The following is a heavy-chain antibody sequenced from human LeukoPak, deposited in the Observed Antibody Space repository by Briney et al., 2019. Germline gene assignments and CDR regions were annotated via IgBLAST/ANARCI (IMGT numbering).Heavy chain of an antibody. CDR3: ARGVITMVRGVSAFDI. Sequence: GSSVKVSCKASGGTFSSYAISWVRQAPGQGLEWMGRIIPIFGIANYAQKFQGRVTITADKSTSTAYMELSSLRSEDTAVYYCARGVITMVRGVSAFDIWGQGTMVTVSS. CDR1: GGTFSSYA. J-gene: IGHJ3*02. CDR2: IIPIFGIA. D-gene: IGHD3-10*01. V-gene: IGHV1-69*04.